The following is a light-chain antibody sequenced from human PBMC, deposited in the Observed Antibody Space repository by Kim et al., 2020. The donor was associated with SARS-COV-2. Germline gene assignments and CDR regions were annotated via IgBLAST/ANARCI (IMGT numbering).Light chain of an antibody. CDR3: QAWDDTTVVV. V-gene: IGLV3-1*01. Sequence: SYELTQPPSVSVSPGQTATITCSGHGVEDKFVSWYQQKPGQSPVLVINQDSKRPSGIPERFSGSNSGNTATLTISGTQGMDEADYYCQAWDDTTVVVFGGGTQRTDL. CDR2: QDS. J-gene: IGLJ3*02. CDR1: GVEDKF.